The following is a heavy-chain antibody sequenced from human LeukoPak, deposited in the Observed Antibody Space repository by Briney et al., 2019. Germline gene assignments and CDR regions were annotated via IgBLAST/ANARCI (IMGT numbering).Heavy chain of an antibody. CDR1: GGSFGGYY. CDR3: ATGPGGYYFDY. Sequence: SETLSLTCSVYGGSFGGYYWSWIRQSAKKGLEWIAEINQSGNTNYNPSLKSRVTISVDTPKNQFSLKVTSVVAADTAVYYCATGPGGYYFDYWGKGTLVTVS. V-gene: IGHV4-34*01. CDR2: INQSGNT. D-gene: IGHD3-3*01. J-gene: IGHJ4*02.